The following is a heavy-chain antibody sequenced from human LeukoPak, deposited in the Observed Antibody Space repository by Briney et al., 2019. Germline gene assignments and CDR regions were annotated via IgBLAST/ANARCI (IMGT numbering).Heavy chain of an antibody. CDR3: ARDYDSSGYGAFDI. D-gene: IGHD3-22*01. J-gene: IGHJ3*02. V-gene: IGHV4-59*01. CDR2: IYYSGST. Sequence: PSETLSLTCTVSGGSISSYYWSWIRQPPGKGLEWIGYIYYSGSTNYNPSLKSRVTISVGTSKNQFSLKLSSVTAADTAVYYCARDYDSSGYGAFDIWGQGTMVTVSS. CDR1: GGSISSYY.